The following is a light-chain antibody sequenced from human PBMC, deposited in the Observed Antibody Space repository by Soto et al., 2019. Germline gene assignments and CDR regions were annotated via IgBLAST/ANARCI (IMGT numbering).Light chain of an antibody. V-gene: IGLV4-69*01. CDR3: QTWATGIQV. J-gene: IGLJ2*01. CDR2: LKSDGSH. CDR1: SGHNTYS. Sequence: QPVLTQSPSASASLGASVKLTCTLSSGHNTYSIAWHQQQPEKGPRFLMKLKSDGSHSRGDGIPDRFSGSSSGAERYLTISSLQSEDEADYYCQTWATGIQVIGGGTKLTVL.